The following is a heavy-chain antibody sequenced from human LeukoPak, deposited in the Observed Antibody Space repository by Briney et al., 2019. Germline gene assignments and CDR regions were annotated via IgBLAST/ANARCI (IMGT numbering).Heavy chain of an antibody. V-gene: IGHV4-34*01. J-gene: IGHJ6*03. D-gene: IGHD4-23*01. Sequence: SETLSLTCAVYGGSFSGYYWSWIRQPPGKGLEWIGEINHSGSTNYNPSLKSRVTISVDTSKNQFSLKLSSVTAADTAVYYCARLLVNPRGYYYMDVWGKGTTVTVSS. CDR2: INHSGST. CDR3: ARLLVNPRGYYYMDV. CDR1: GGSFSGYY.